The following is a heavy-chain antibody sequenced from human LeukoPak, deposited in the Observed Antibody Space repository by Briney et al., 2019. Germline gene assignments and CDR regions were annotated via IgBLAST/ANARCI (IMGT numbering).Heavy chain of an antibody. J-gene: IGHJ4*02. CDR3: ASHPRTNYYFDY. D-gene: IGHD1-1*01. CDR1: GGSISSGGYY. V-gene: IGHV4-31*03. CDR2: IYYSGST. Sequence: SETLSLTCTVSGGSISSGGYYWSWIRQHPGKGLEWTGYIYYSGSTYYNPSLKSRVTISVDTSKNQFSLKLSSVTAADTAVYYCASHPRTNYYFDYWGQGTLVTVSS.